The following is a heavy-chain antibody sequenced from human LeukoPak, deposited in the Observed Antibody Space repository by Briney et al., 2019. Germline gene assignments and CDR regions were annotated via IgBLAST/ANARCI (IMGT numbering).Heavy chain of an antibody. CDR3: AKATVTTAL. V-gene: IGHV3-9*01. Sequence: PGGSPRLSCAASGFTFDDYAMHWVRQAPGKGLEWVSGISWNSGSIGYADSVKGRFTISRDNSKNTLYLQMNSLRAEDTAVYYCAKATVTTALWGQGTLVTVSS. CDR2: ISWNSGSI. CDR1: GFTFDDYA. D-gene: IGHD4-17*01. J-gene: IGHJ4*02.